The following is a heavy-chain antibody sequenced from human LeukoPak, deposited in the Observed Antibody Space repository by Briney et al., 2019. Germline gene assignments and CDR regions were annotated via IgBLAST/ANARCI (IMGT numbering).Heavy chain of an antibody. CDR3: GRGGYISSWYYY. J-gene: IGHJ4*02. CDR1: GFTFSSDS. Sequence: GGSLRLSCAATGFTFSSDSMHWVRQAPGKGLEWVSYISSSSSTIYYADSVKGRFTISRDNGKNSLHLQMNSLRDEDTAVYYCGRGGYISSWYYYWGQGTLVTVSS. CDR2: ISSSSSTI. D-gene: IGHD6-13*01. V-gene: IGHV3-48*02.